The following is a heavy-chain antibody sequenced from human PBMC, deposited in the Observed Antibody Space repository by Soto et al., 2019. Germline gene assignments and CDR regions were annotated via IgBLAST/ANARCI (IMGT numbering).Heavy chain of an antibody. Sequence: GGSLGVSCSATGYTFSSYAMGWVRQTPGKGLEWVSAISAGGGSTYYADSVKGRFTISRDNSKNTLYLQISSLRAEDTAVYYCAKVYSSGSYFPDYWGQGTLVTVSS. CDR3: AKVYSSGSYFPDY. V-gene: IGHV3-23*01. J-gene: IGHJ4*02. CDR1: GYTFSSYA. D-gene: IGHD3-22*01. CDR2: ISAGGGST.